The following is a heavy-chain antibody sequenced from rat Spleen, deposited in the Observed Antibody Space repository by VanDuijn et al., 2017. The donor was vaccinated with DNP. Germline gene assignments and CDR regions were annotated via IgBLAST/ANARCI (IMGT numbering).Heavy chain of an antibody. V-gene: IGHV5-17*01. CDR1: GFTFSDYA. Sequence: EVLLVESGGGLVQPGRSLKLSCPASGFTFSDYAMAWVRQAPRKGLEWVATISYDGLRTYYRDSVKGRFSISRDDTKGTLYLQMDSLRSEDTATYYCARREQLQYYFDYWGQGVMVTVSS. D-gene: IGHD1-2*01. CDR2: ISYDGLRT. CDR3: ARREQLQYYFDY. J-gene: IGHJ2*01.